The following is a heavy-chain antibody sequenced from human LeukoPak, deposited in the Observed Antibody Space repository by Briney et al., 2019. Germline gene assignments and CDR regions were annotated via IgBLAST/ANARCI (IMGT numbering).Heavy chain of an antibody. Sequence: GGSLRLSCAASGFTFSSYGMHWVRQTPGKGLEWVAFIRYDGSNKYYADSVKGRFTISRDNSKNTLYLQMNSLRAEDTAVYYCAKDQVGGMITFGGPDYWGQGTLVTVSS. V-gene: IGHV3-30*02. CDR1: GFTFSSYG. CDR2: IRYDGSNK. D-gene: IGHD3-16*01. J-gene: IGHJ4*02. CDR3: AKDQVGGMITFGGPDY.